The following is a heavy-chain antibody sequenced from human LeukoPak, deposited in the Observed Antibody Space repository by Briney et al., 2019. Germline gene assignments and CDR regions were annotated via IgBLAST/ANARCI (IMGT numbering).Heavy chain of an antibody. CDR1: GGSVGSSNW. CDR3: ARSLTGYYIETIDY. Sequence: KSSETLSLTCAVSGGSVGSSNWWTWVRQPPGKGLEWIGEINLRGSTNYNPSLKSRVTISLDESKNQFSLKLNSVTAADTAVYFCARSLTGYYIETIDYWGQGTLVTVSS. CDR2: INLRGST. J-gene: IGHJ4*02. D-gene: IGHD3-9*01. V-gene: IGHV4-4*02.